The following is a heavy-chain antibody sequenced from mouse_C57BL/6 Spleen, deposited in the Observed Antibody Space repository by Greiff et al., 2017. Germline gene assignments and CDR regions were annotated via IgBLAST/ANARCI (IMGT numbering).Heavy chain of an antibody. CDR1: GFSFNTYA. D-gene: IGHD2-5*01. V-gene: IGHV10-1*01. Sequence: EVQGVESGGGLVQPKGSLKLSCAASGFSFNTYAMNWVRQAPGKGLEWVARIRSKSNNYATYYADSVKDRFTISRDDSESMLYLQMNNLKTEDTAMYYCVRHGDYSNYGYFDVWGTGTTVTVSS. CDR2: IRSKSNNYAT. J-gene: IGHJ1*03. CDR3: VRHGDYSNYGYFDV.